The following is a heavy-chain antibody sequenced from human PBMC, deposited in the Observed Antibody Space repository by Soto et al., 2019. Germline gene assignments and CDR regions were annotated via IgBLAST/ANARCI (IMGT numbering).Heavy chain of an antibody. CDR3: ARRVTGGGERFDP. Sequence: SETLSLTCNVSGGSISSGDYYWSWICQPPGKGLEWIGYIYFSESTNYNPSLKSRVTISKDKSKNQFSLKLTSVTAADTAVYYCARRVTGGGERFDPWGLGTLVTVSS. D-gene: IGHD7-27*01. V-gene: IGHV4-30-4*01. J-gene: IGHJ5*02. CDR2: IYFSEST. CDR1: GGSISSGDYY.